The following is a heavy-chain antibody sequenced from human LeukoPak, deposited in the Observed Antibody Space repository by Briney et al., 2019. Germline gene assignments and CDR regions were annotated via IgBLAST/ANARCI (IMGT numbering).Heavy chain of an antibody. Sequence: PSETLSLTCAVYGGSFSGYYWSWIRQPPGKGLEWIGYIYYSGSTNYNPSLKSRVTISVDTSKNQFSLKLSSVTAADTAVYYCAGRRSDYYFDYWGQGTLVTVSS. D-gene: IGHD2-21*02. CDR2: IYYSGST. CDR1: GGSFSGYY. J-gene: IGHJ4*02. CDR3: AGRRSDYYFDY. V-gene: IGHV4-59*08.